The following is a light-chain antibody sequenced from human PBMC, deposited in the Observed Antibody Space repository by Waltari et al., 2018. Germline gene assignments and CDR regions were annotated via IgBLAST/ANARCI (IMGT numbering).Light chain of an antibody. J-gene: IGKJ2*01. CDR2: TAS. V-gene: IGKV1-39*01. Sequence: DIQMTQAPSSLSASVGDRVTMTCRASQSITSHLNWFQQQPGKAPKLLIHTASSLQSGVPSRFSGSGSGTHVTLTITSLQPEDFATYFCQQSYITPYTFGQGTKLEIK. CDR3: QQSYITPYT. CDR1: QSITSH.